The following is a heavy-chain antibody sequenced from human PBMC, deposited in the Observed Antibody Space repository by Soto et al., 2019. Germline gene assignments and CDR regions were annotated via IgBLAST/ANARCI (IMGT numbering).Heavy chain of an antibody. Sequence: PGGSLRLSCAASGGTFGSFAMSWVRQAPGKGLEWVSAISGGGGSTYYADSVKGRFTISRDNSKNTLYLQMNSLRAEDTAVYYCAKRDAKVYYYYMDVWGKGTTVTVSS. CDR1: GGTFGSFA. V-gene: IGHV3-23*01. CDR3: AKRDAKVYYYYMDV. J-gene: IGHJ6*03. D-gene: IGHD2-8*01. CDR2: ISGGGGST.